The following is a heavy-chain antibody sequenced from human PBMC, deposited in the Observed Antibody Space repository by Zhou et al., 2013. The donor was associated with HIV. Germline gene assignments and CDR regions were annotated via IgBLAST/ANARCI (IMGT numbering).Heavy chain of an antibody. CDR2: IVPMLGTG. Sequence: QVQLVQSGAEMKKPGSSVKVSCRASGGAFANYAITWVRQAPGQGLEWMGGIVPMLGTGNYAQKFQGRVTITADEFTSTAYMEVSSLRSEDTAVYYCARAQYPGSSSWYYGMDVWGQGTTVTV. D-gene: IGHD6-13*01. CDR1: GGAFANYA. J-gene: IGHJ6*02. V-gene: IGHV1-69*12. CDR3: ARAQYPGSSSWYYGMDV.